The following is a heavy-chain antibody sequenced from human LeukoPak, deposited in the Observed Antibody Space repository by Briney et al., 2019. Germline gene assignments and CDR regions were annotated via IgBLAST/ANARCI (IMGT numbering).Heavy chain of an antibody. J-gene: IGHJ4*02. V-gene: IGHV3-30*02. Sequence: PGGSLRLSCAASGFTFSNYGIHWVRQAPGKGLEWVAFIRYDGSNKYYADSVKGRFTISRDNSKNTLYLQMNSLRAEDTAVYYCAKDTGITMVRGVIGYFNYWGQGTLVTVSS. CDR2: IRYDGSNK. CDR3: AKDTGITMVRGVIGYFNY. D-gene: IGHD3-10*01. CDR1: GFTFSNYG.